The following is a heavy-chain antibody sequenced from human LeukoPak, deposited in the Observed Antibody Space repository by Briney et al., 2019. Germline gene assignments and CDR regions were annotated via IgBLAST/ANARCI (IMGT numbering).Heavy chain of an antibody. CDR2: IYTSGST. CDR1: GDSISSYY. J-gene: IGHJ4*02. CDR3: ARVAYCGGDCYSFDY. V-gene: IGHV4-4*07. Sequence: SETLSFTCTVSGDSISSYYWSWIRQPAGKGLEWIGRIYTSGSTNYNPSLKSRVTMSVDTSKNQFSLKLSSVTVADTAVYYCARVAYCGGDCYSFDYWGQGTLVTVSS. D-gene: IGHD2-21*02.